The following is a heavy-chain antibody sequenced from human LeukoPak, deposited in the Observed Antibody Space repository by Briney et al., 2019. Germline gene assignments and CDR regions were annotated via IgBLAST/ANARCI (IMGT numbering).Heavy chain of an antibody. CDR3: ARGYSSSSTYYYYYMDV. CDR2: IYSGGST. Sequence: GGSLRLSCAASGFTVSSNYMSWVRQAPGRGLEWVSVIYSGGSTYYADSVKGRFTVSRDSSKNALYLQMNSLRAEDTAVYYCARGYSSSSTYYYYYMDVWGKGTTVTVSS. V-gene: IGHV3-53*01. J-gene: IGHJ6*03. D-gene: IGHD6-6*01. CDR1: GFTVSSNY.